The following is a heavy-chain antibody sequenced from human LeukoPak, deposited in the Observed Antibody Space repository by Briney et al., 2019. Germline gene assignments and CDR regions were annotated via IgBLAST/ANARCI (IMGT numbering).Heavy chain of an antibody. CDR3: ARVKHPYYGGNSEDYYGMDV. CDR1: GYTFTSYY. CDR2: INPSGGST. Sequence: ASVKVSCKASGYTFTSYYMHWVRQAPGQGLEWMGIINPSGGSTSYAQKFQGRVTMTRDTSTSTVYMELNSLRSEDTAVYYCARVKHPYYGGNSEDYYGMDVWGQGTTVIVSS. J-gene: IGHJ6*02. D-gene: IGHD4-23*01. V-gene: IGHV1-46*01.